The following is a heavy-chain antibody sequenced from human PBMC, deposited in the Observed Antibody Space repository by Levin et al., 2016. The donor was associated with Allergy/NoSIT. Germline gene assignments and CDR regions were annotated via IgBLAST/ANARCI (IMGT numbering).Heavy chain of an antibody. CDR2: INHSGST. CDR1: GGSFSSYY. V-gene: IGHV4-34*01. Sequence: SETLSLTCAVYGGSFSSYYWSWVRQPPGKGLEWIGEINHSGSTNYNPSLKNRVTISVDTSKNQFSLKMSSVTAADTAVYYCARPGGIATAGTWGSYYGMDVWGQGTAVIVSS. CDR3: ARPGGIATAGTWGSYYGMDV. J-gene: IGHJ6*02. D-gene: IGHD6-13*01.